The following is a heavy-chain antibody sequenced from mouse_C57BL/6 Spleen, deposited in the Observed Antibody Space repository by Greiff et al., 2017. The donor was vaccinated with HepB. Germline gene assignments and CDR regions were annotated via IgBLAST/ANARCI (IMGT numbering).Heavy chain of an antibody. J-gene: IGHJ4*01. CDR3: TGGYGYAMDY. D-gene: IGHD2-10*02. CDR1: GFNIKDDY. CDR2: IDPENGDT. V-gene: IGHV14-4*01. Sequence: VHVKQSGAELVRPGASVKLSCTASGFNIKDDYMHWVKQRPEQGLEWIGWIDPENGDTEYASKFQGKATITADTSSNTAYLQLSSLTSEDTAVYYCTGGYGYAMDYWGQGTSVTVSS.